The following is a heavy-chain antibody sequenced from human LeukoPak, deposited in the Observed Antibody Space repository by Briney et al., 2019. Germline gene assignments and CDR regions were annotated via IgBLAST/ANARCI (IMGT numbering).Heavy chain of an antibody. D-gene: IGHD3-16*01. V-gene: IGHV1-69*05. Sequence: SVKVSCKASGGTFSSYAISWVRQAPGQGLEWMGGIIPIFGTANYAQKLQGRVTMTTDTSTSTAYMELRSLRSDDTAVYYCAILRGGLGDFDYWGQGTLVTVSS. J-gene: IGHJ4*02. CDR2: IIPIFGTA. CDR1: GGTFSSYA. CDR3: AILRGGLGDFDY.